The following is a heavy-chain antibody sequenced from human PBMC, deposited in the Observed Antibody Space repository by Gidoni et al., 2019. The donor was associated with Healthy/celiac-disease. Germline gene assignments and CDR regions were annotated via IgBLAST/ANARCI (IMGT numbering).Heavy chain of an antibody. D-gene: IGHD1-26*01. J-gene: IGHJ4*02. CDR1: GLPFSSYA. CDR3: ARGDIVGATTVDY. V-gene: IGHV3-30*04. CDR2: ISYDGSNK. Sequence: QVKLVESGGGVVQPGRSLRLSCAASGLPFSSYAMHWVRQAPGKGLEWVAVISYDGSNKYYADSVKGRFTISRDNSKNTLYLQMNSLRAEDTAVYYCARGDIVGATTVDYWGQGTLVTVSS.